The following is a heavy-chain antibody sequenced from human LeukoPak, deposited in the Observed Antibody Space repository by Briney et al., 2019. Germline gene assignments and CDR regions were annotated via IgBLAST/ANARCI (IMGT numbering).Heavy chain of an antibody. CDR1: GGTFSSYA. V-gene: IGHV1-69*05. CDR3: AAYDFWSGYTGSGSLPTTSPQFDY. CDR2: IIPIFGTA. J-gene: IGHJ4*02. D-gene: IGHD3-3*01. Sequence: SVKVSCKASGGTFSSYAISWVRQAPGQGLEWMGGIIPIFGTANYAQKFQGRVTIATDESTSTAYMELSSLRSEDTAVYYCAAYDFWSGYTGSGSLPTTSPQFDYWGQGTLVTVSS.